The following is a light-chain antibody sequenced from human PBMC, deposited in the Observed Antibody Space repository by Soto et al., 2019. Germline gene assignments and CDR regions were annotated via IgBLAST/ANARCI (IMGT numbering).Light chain of an antibody. CDR1: QSISSW. CDR2: DAS. CDR3: QQYNIYPYT. V-gene: IGKV1-5*01. Sequence: DIQMTQSPSTLSASVGDRVTITCRASQSISSWLAWYQQKPGKAPKLLIYDASSLESGVPSRLSGSGSGTEFTLTIISLQPDDFATYYCQQYNIYPYTFGQGTKLEIK. J-gene: IGKJ2*01.